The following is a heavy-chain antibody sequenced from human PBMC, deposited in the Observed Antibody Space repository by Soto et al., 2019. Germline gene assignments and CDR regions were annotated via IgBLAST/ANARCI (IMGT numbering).Heavy chain of an antibody. CDR3: ARSSSGWYGDYYYGMDV. Sequence: GSLRLSCAASGFTFSSYSMNWVRQAPGKGLEWVSYISSSSSNIYYADSVKGRFTISRDNAKNSLYLQMNSLRAEDTAVYYCARSSSGWYGDYYYGMDVWGQGTTVTVSS. V-gene: IGHV3-48*04. J-gene: IGHJ6*02. D-gene: IGHD6-19*01. CDR2: ISSSSSNI. CDR1: GFTFSSYS.